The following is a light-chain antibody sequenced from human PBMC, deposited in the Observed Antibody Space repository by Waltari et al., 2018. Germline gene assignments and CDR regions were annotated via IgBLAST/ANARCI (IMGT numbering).Light chain of an antibody. CDR2: GAS. J-gene: IGKJ1*01. Sequence: EIVFTQSPGTLSLSPGERATLSCRDSQSVSRTLAWYQQKPGQAPRLLIYGASTRATGIPERFSGGGSGTDFSLTISRLEPEDFAVYYCQHYVRLPVTFGQGTKVEIK. CDR3: QHYVRLPVT. CDR1: QSVSRT. V-gene: IGKV3-20*01.